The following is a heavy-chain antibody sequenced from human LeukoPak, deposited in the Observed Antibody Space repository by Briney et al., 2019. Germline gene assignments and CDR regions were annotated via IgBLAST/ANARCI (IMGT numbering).Heavy chain of an antibody. CDR2: ISGSGGST. J-gene: IGHJ4*02. D-gene: IGHD3-10*01. Sequence: GGSLRLSCAASGFTFSSYAMSWVRQAPGKGLEWVSAISGSGGSTYYADPVKGRFTISRDNSKNTLYLQMNSLRAEDTAVYYCAKDSVGGARLYYFDYWGQGTLVTVSS. V-gene: IGHV3-23*01. CDR1: GFTFSSYA. CDR3: AKDSVGGARLYYFDY.